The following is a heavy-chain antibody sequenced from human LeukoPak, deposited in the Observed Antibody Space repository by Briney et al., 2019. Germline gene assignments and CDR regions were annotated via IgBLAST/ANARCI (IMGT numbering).Heavy chain of an antibody. CDR1: GASFSDNY. D-gene: IGHD4-23*01. Sequence: KPSETLSLTCAVYGASFSDNYWSWIRQFPEKGLEWIGEINNSGSTSYNPSLNSRVIMSVDASKNQFSLRLSSVTAADTAVYYCASLLRWYTSGDFDYWGQGTLVTVSS. J-gene: IGHJ4*02. CDR3: ASLLRWYTSGDFDY. V-gene: IGHV4-34*01. CDR2: INNSGST.